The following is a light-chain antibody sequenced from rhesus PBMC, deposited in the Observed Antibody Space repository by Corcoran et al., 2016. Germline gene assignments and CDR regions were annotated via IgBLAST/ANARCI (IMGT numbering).Light chain of an antibody. V-gene: IGKV2-72*01. CDR1: QSLLHSNGNTY. Sequence: DIVMTQTPLSLSITPGEPASISCRSSQSLLHSNGNTYLHWYLQKPGQSSQFLIYGGSNRASGVPDRFSGMWSGTDFTLKISKVEAVDVGVYYCVQAITSPYGFGQGTKVEIK. CDR3: VQAITSPYG. J-gene: IGKJ2*01. CDR2: GGS.